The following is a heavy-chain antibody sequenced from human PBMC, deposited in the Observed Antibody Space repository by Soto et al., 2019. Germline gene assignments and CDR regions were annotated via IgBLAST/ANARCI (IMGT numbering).Heavy chain of an antibody. Sequence: ASVKVSCKASGYTFTSYDINWVRQATGQGLEWMGWMNPNSGNTGYAQKFQGRVTMTRNTSISTAYMELSSLRSEDTAFYYCARGRPPYYDSSGFLPWGQGTLVTVSS. CDR3: ARGRPPYYDSSGFLP. V-gene: IGHV1-8*01. CDR1: GYTFTSYD. D-gene: IGHD3-22*01. J-gene: IGHJ5*02. CDR2: MNPNSGNT.